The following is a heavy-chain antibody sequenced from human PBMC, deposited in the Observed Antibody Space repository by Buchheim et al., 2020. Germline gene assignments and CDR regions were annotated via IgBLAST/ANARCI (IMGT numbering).Heavy chain of an antibody. CDR3: ARRGGQGYSSGWHGIFDY. CDR2: ILPILGIA. V-gene: IGHV1-69*04. D-gene: IGHD6-19*01. Sequence: QVQLVQSGAEVKKPGSSVKVSCKASGGTFSSYAISWVRQAPGQGLEWMGRILPILGIATYAQKFQGRVPITAAKSTSTAYLELSSLRSEDTAVYYCARRGGQGYSSGWHGIFDYWGQGTL. CDR1: GGTFSSYA. J-gene: IGHJ4*02.